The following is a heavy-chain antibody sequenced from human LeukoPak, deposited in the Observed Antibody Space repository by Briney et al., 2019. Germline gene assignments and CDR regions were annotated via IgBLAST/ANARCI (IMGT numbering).Heavy chain of an antibody. CDR2: FDPEDGET. Sequence: GASVKVSCTVSGYTLTELSMHWVRQAPGKGLEWMGGFDPEDGETIYAQKFQGRVTMTEDTSTDTAYMELSSLRSEDTAVYYCATAVWGDSSGYYSIFDHWGQGTLVTVSS. V-gene: IGHV1-24*01. J-gene: IGHJ4*02. CDR3: ATAVWGDSSGYYSIFDH. D-gene: IGHD3-22*01. CDR1: GYTLTELS.